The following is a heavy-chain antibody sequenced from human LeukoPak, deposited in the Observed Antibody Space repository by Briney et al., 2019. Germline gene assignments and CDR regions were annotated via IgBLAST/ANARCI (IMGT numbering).Heavy chain of an antibody. CDR1: GYTFIRNY. Sequence: ASVKVSCKASGYTFIRNYINWLRQAPGQGLEWTGMIDPSGGGTAYAQKFQDRVTMTSDTSTSTVYMELSSLRSEDTAVYYCARGMNGGYFDYWGQGTLVTVSS. J-gene: IGHJ4*02. D-gene: IGHD1-1*01. CDR2: IDPSGGGT. V-gene: IGHV1-46*01. CDR3: ARGMNGGYFDY.